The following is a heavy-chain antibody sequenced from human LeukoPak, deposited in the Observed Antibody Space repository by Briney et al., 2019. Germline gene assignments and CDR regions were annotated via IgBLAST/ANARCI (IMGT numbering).Heavy chain of an antibody. D-gene: IGHD5-18*01. V-gene: IGHV1-18*01. Sequence: GASVKVSCKASGYTFTSYGISWVRQAPGQGLEWMGWISAYNGNTNYAQKLQGRVTMTTDTSTSTAYMELRSLRSDDTAVYYCARTPFWIQLWLRTGLFLDYWGQGTLVTVSS. J-gene: IGHJ4*02. CDR1: GYTFTSYG. CDR3: ARTPFWIQLWLRTGLFLDY. CDR2: ISAYNGNT.